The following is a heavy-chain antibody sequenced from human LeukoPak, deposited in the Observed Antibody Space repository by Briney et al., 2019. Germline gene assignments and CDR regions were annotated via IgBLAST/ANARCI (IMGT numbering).Heavy chain of an antibody. Sequence: GGSLRLSCSASGFIFSNYAMHWVRQAPGKGLEYVSGISSNGGSTYYTDSVKGRFTISRDNSKNTLYLQMSSLRAEDTAVYYCVKGKGIAVTSLDYWGQGTLVTVSS. CDR1: GFIFSNYA. D-gene: IGHD6-19*01. V-gene: IGHV3-64D*06. CDR3: VKGKGIAVTSLDY. J-gene: IGHJ4*02. CDR2: ISSNGGST.